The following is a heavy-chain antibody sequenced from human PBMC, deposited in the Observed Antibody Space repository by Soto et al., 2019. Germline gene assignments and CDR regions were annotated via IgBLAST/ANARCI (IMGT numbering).Heavy chain of an antibody. CDR2: IWYDGSNK. CDR3: AREPGYYYDSSGYYTRGYYFDY. J-gene: IGHJ4*02. Sequence: PGGSLRLSCAASGFTFSSYGMHWVRQAPGKGLEWVAVIWYDGSNKYYADSVKGRFTISRDNSKNTLYLQMNSLRAEDTAVYYCAREPGYYYDSSGYYTRGYYFDYWGQGTPVTVSS. D-gene: IGHD3-22*01. CDR1: GFTFSSYG. V-gene: IGHV3-33*01.